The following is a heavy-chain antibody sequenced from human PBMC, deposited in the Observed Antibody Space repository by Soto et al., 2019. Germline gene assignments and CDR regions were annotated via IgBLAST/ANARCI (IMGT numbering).Heavy chain of an antibody. CDR1: GGSFSGYY. D-gene: IGHD3-16*01. CDR2: INHSGST. CDR3: ARAGGVLQGPKTWFDP. J-gene: IGHJ5*02. Sequence: QVQLQQWGAGLLKPSETLSLTCAVYGGSFSGYYWSWIRQPPGKGLEWIGEINHSGSTNYNPSLKSRVTISVDTSKNQFSLKLSSVTAADTAVYYCARAGGVLQGPKTWFDPWGQGTLVTVSS. V-gene: IGHV4-34*01.